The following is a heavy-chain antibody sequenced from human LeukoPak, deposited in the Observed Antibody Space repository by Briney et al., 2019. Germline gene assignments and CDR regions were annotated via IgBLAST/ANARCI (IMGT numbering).Heavy chain of an antibody. CDR2: ISAYNGNT. V-gene: IGHV1-18*01. J-gene: IGHJ3*02. D-gene: IGHD6-19*01. Sequence: ASVKVSCKASGYTFTSYGISWVRQAPGQGLEWMGWISAYNGNTNYAQKLQGRVTMTTDTSTSTAYMELRSLRPADTAVYYCARIAVAGSTYDAFDIWGQGTMVTVSS. CDR3: ARIAVAGSTYDAFDI. CDR1: GYTFTSYG.